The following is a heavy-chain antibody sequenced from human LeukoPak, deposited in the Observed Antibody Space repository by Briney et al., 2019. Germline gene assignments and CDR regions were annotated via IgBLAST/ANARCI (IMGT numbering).Heavy chain of an antibody. V-gene: IGHV1-18*01. J-gene: IGHJ4*02. D-gene: IGHD3-9*01. CDR2: ISAYNGNT. CDR1: GYTFTSYG. CDR3: ARDYYDILTGYYPFDY. Sequence: ASVKVSCKASGYTFTSYGISWVRQAPGQGLEWMGWISAYNGNTNYAQKLQGRVTMTTDTSTSTAYMELRCLRSDDTAVYYCARDYYDILTGYYPFDYWGQGTLVTVSS.